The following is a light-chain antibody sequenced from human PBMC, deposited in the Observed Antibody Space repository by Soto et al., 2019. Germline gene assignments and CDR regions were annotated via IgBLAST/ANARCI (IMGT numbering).Light chain of an antibody. J-gene: IGKJ4*01. CDR3: QQHINRLS. V-gene: IGKV3-11*01. Sequence: EIVLTQSPATLSLSPGERATLSCRASQSVSNYLAWYQQKPGQAPRLLIYDASNRATGIPARFSGGGSGTDFTLTISTLEPEDFAVYYCQQHINRLSFGGGTKVEIK. CDR2: DAS. CDR1: QSVSNY.